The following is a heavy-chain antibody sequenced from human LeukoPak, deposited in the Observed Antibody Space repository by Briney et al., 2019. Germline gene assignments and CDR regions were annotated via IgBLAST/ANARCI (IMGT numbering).Heavy chain of an antibody. J-gene: IGHJ4*02. CDR1: GFTFSSNW. D-gene: IGHD2-15*01. CDR3: ARERMVAGRCYDS. V-gene: IGHV3-7*01. CDR2: IKQDGSEK. Sequence: GGSLRLSCAASGFTFSSNWMSWVRQAPGKGLEWVANIKQDGSEKYYVDSVKGRFTISRDSAKNTLYLQMNSLRAEDTAVYYCARERMVAGRCYDSWGQGTLVTVSS.